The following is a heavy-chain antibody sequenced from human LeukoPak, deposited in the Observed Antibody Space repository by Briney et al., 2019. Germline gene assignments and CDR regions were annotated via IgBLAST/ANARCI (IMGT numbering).Heavy chain of an antibody. Sequence: PSETLSLTCTVSGGSISSSNYYWAWIRQPPGKGLEWIGSLYYSGSTYYNPSLKSRVAISVDTSKNQFSLKLRSVTAADTAVYYCDTTANLHFDYWGQGTLVTVSS. CDR3: DTTANLHFDY. J-gene: IGHJ4*02. CDR1: GGSISSSNYY. CDR2: LYYSGST. D-gene: IGHD4-11*01. V-gene: IGHV4-39*01.